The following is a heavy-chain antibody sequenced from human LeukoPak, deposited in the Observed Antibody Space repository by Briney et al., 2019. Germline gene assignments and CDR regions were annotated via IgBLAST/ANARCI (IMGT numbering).Heavy chain of an antibody. CDR2: IYHSGST. J-gene: IGHJ4*02. Sequence: SETLSLTCTVSGYSISSGYYWGWIRQPPEKGLEWNGSIYHSGSTYYNPSLKSRVTISVDTSKNQFSLKLISVTAADTAVYYCASRKLGNDYWGQGTLVTVSS. V-gene: IGHV4-38-2*02. CDR1: GYSISSGYY. D-gene: IGHD7-27*01. CDR3: ASRKLGNDY.